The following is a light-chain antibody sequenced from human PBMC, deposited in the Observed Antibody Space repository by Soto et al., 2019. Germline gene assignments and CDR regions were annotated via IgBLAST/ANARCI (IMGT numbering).Light chain of an antibody. CDR2: EVS. V-gene: IGLV2-14*01. Sequence: QSVLTQPASVSGSPGQSITISCTGTSSDVGGYHYVSWYQLLPGKAPKLILFEVSIRPSGVSYRFSGSKSGNTASLTISGLQAEDEADYYCCSYAGSYTYVFGTGTKLTVL. CDR3: CSYAGSYTYV. CDR1: SSDVGGYHY. J-gene: IGLJ1*01.